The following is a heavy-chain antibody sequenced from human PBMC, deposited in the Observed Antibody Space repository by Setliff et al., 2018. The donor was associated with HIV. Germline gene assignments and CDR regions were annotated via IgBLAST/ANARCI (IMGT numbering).Heavy chain of an antibody. D-gene: IGHD1-1*01. CDR3: ARDAGTGGPGRWVDP. Sequence: ASVKVSCKASGGTFSSYAISWVRQAPGQGLEWMGYISGYTGITHYAQSFQGRVTMTTDPSKYTAYMELRSLKYDDTAVYYCARDAGTGGPGRWVDPWGQGTMVTVSS. CDR1: GGTFSSYA. J-gene: IGHJ5*02. CDR2: ISGYTGIT. V-gene: IGHV1-18*01.